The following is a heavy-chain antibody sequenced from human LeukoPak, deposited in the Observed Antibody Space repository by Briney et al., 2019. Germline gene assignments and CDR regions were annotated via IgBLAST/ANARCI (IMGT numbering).Heavy chain of an antibody. CDR1: GGTFSSYG. CDR3: SRVNFDHAFDI. Sequence: ASGKVSCKASGGTFSSYGISWVRQAPGQGLEWMGRIIPILGTVNYAQNFQGRVTITTDESTRTAYMDVSSLRSEDTAVYYCSRVNFDHAFDIWGQGTMVTVSS. J-gene: IGHJ3*02. D-gene: IGHD3-9*01. V-gene: IGHV1-69*11. CDR2: IIPILGTV.